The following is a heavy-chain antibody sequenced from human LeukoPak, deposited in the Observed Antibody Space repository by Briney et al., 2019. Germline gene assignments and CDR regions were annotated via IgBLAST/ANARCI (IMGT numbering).Heavy chain of an antibody. CDR2: ISGSGGST. CDR1: GFTFSSYA. J-gene: IGHJ4*02. Sequence: PGGSLRLSCAASGFTFSSYAMSWVRQAPGKGLEWVSAISGSGGSTYYADSVKGRFTISRDNSKNTLYLQMNSLRVEDTAVYYCAKDWGTTGSSGYYFDYWGQGALVTVSS. CDR3: AKDWGTTGSSGYYFDY. D-gene: IGHD1-7*01. V-gene: IGHV3-23*01.